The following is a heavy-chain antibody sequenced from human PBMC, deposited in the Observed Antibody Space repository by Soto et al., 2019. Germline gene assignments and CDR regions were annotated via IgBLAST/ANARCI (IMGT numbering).Heavy chain of an antibody. D-gene: IGHD1-26*01. J-gene: IGHJ5*02. V-gene: IGHV3-33*01. CDR2: TWYDESIK. CDR1: GFTFSDYG. CDR3: ARDNSAGAGENWFDP. Sequence: GGSLRLSCAASGFTFSDYGMHWVRQAPGKGLEWVALTWYDESIKVYADSVKGRFTISRDNSKNTLYLQMNNLRAEDTAVYFCARDNSAGAGENWFDPWGQGTLVTVSS.